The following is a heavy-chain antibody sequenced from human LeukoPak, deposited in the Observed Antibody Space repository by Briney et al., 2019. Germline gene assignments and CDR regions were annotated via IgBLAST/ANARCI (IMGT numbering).Heavy chain of an antibody. V-gene: IGHV3-30*18. J-gene: IGHJ4*02. CDR1: GFTFSSYG. D-gene: IGHD6-19*01. CDR3: AKDSSGWYFDY. CDR2: ISYDGSNK. Sequence: GGSLRLSCAASGFTFSSYGVHWVRQAPGKGLEWVAVISYDGSNKYYADSVKGRFTISRDNSKNTLYLQMNSLRAEDTAVYYCAKDSSGWYFDYWGQGNLVTVSS.